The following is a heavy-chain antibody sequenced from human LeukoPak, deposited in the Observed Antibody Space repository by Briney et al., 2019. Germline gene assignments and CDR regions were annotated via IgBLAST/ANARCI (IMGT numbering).Heavy chain of an antibody. CDR3: AKRNSGSYYVDY. Sequence: GGSLRLSCAASGFTFSIYAMSWVRQAPGKGLEWVSAISGSGGSTYYADSVKGRFTISRDNSKNTLYLQMNSLRAEDTAVYYCAKRNSGSYYVDYWGQGTLVTVSS. J-gene: IGHJ4*02. V-gene: IGHV3-23*01. CDR2: ISGSGGST. D-gene: IGHD1-26*01. CDR1: GFTFSIYA.